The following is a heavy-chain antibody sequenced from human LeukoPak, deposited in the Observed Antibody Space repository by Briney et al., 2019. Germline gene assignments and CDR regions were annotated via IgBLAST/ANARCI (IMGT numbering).Heavy chain of an antibody. CDR3: ARGVGATNVPFDY. CDR1: GGSISSGSYY. J-gene: IGHJ4*02. CDR2: IYTSGST. D-gene: IGHD1-26*01. V-gene: IGHV4-61*02. Sequence: SETLSLTCTVSGGSISSGSYYWSWIRQPAGKGLEWIGRIYTSGSTNYNPSLKSRVTISVDTSKNQFSLKLSSVTAADTAVYYCARGVGATNVPFDYWGQGTLVTVSS.